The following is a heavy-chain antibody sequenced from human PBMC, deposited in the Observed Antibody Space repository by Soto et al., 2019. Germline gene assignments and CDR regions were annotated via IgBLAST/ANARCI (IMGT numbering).Heavy chain of an antibody. CDR1: GVTFSIYG. CDR3: VKGEYYYDGSAYYPFHY. J-gene: IGHJ4*02. CDR2: ISIDGSET. D-gene: IGHD3-22*01. Sequence: GGCLRLSRAASGVTFSIYGVHWVRLTPGMGLEWVSHISIDGSETNYADSVKGRFTISRDNSKNTAYLQMSSLRPEDTAVYYCVKGEYYYDGSAYYPFHYWGQGRMVTVSS. V-gene: IGHV3-64D*06.